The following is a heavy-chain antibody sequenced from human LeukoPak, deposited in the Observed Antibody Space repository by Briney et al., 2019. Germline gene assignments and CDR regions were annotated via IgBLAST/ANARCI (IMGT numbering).Heavy chain of an antibody. CDR3: ARDSIVVVPAAILVGSERHWFDP. CDR1: GYTFTSYG. Sequence: ASVKVSCKASGYTFTSYGISWVRQAPGQGLEWMGWISAYNGNTNYAQKLQGRVTMTTDTSTSTAYMELRSLRFDDTAVYYCARDSIVVVPAAILVGSERHWFDPWGQGTLVTVSS. CDR2: ISAYNGNT. J-gene: IGHJ5*02. D-gene: IGHD2-2*01. V-gene: IGHV1-18*01.